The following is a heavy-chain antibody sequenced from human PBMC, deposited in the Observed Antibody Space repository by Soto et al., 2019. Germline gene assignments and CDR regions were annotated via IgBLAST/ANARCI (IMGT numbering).Heavy chain of an antibody. CDR3: ARGMVWGVIITPRWFDP. Sequence: QVQLVQSGAEVKKPGSSVKVSCKASGGTFSSYAISWVRQAPGQGLEWMGGIIPIFGTANYAQKFQGRVTITADESTSTAYMELSSLRSEDTAVYYCARGMVWGVIITPRWFDPWGQGTLVTVSS. CDR2: IIPIFGTA. V-gene: IGHV1-69*01. D-gene: IGHD3-10*01. CDR1: GGTFSSYA. J-gene: IGHJ5*02.